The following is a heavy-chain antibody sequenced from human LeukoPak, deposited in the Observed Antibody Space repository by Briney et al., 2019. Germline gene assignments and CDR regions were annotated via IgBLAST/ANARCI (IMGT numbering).Heavy chain of an antibody. J-gene: IGHJ4*02. CDR3: ATRSWLDY. D-gene: IGHD6-13*01. Sequence: ASVKVSCKASGYTFTDYYIHWVRQAPGRGLEFMGWINPKSGDTNYAQKFQGRVTMTRDTSISTAYMEVSRLRFDDTAVYYCATRSWLDYWGQGTLVTVSS. CDR1: GYTFTDYY. V-gene: IGHV1-2*02. CDR2: INPKSGDT.